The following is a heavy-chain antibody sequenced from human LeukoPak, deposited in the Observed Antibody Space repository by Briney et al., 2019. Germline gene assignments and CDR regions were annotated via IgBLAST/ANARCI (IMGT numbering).Heavy chain of an antibody. J-gene: IGHJ4*02. Sequence: PGGSLRLSFPASALTFSTYGMHWLRRAHAKGLEGVPFTRYDGSQNYYADYVKGRFIVSRDNSKITLYLQMNSLKAEDTAVYYCAKSSGGNWGYFDYWGQGTLVTVSS. CDR3: AKSSGGNWGYFDY. V-gene: IGHV3-30*02. CDR2: TRYDGSQN. CDR1: ALTFSTYG. D-gene: IGHD4-23*01.